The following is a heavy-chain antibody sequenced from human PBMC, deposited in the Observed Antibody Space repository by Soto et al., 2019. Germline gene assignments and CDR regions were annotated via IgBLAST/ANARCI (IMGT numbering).Heavy chain of an antibody. CDR3: AKATAARTYYYYGMDV. V-gene: IGHV3-23*01. CDR1: GFTFSSYA. Sequence: GGSLRLSCAASGFTFSSYAMSWVRQAPGKGLEWVSAISGSGGSTYYADSVKGRFTISRDNSKNTLYLQMNSLRAEDTAVYYCAKATAARTYYYYGMDVWGQGTTVTV. CDR2: ISGSGGST. D-gene: IGHD6-13*01. J-gene: IGHJ6*02.